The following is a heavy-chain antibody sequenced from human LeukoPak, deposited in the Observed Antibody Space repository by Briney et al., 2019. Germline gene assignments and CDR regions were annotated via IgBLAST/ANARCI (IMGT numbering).Heavy chain of an antibody. D-gene: IGHD3-10*01. CDR1: GNSVSSNSAA. J-gene: IGHJ4*02. CDR2: TYYRSKWYN. CDR3: AREDYYGSGSYYTTIDY. V-gene: IGHV6-1*01. Sequence: SQTLSLTCAISGNSVSSNSAAWNWTRQSPSRGLEWLGRTYYRSKWYNDYAVSVKSRITINPDTSKNQFSLQLNSVTPEDTAVYYCAREDYYGSGSYYTTIDYWGQGTLVTVSS.